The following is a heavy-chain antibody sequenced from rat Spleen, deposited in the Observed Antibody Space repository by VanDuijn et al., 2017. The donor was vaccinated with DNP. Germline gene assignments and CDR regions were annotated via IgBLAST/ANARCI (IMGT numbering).Heavy chain of an antibody. Sequence: EVQLVESGGGLVQPGRSLKLSCAASGFTFRDHNMAWVRHAPKQGLEWLATISYDVSSTYYGDSVKGRIIISRDNAKSTPYLQKDSLRSEDTATYYCARECLRYTTDYYPAYYFDYWGQGVMVTVSS. CDR3: ARECLRYTTDYYPAYYFDY. V-gene: IGHV5-7*01. D-gene: IGHD1-6*01. CDR1: GFTFRDHN. J-gene: IGHJ2*01. CDR2: ISYDVSST.